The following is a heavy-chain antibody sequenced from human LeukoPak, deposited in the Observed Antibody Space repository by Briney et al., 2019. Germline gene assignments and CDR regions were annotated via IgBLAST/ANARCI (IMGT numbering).Heavy chain of an antibody. J-gene: IGHJ4*02. CDR3: AKGLSGWSYYFDY. Sequence: GGSLRLSCTASGLTFSTSGFNWVRRAPGKGLEWVASIGPTGSDRYDADSVKGRFTISRDNSKNTLYLQMNSLRAEDTAVYYCAKGLSGWSYYFDYWGQGTLVTVSS. D-gene: IGHD6-19*01. V-gene: IGHV3-23*01. CDR2: IGPTGSDR. CDR1: GLTFSTSG.